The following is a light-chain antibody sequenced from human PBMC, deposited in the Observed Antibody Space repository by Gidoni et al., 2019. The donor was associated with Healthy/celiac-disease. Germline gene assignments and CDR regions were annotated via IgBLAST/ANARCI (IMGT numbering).Light chain of an antibody. V-gene: IGKV1-33*01. J-gene: IGKJ3*01. Sequence: DIQMTQSPSSLSASVGDRVTITCQASQDISNYLNWYQQKPGKAPKLLIYDASNLETGVPSRCSGSGSGTDFTFTISSLQPEDIATYYCQQYDNLVFTFGPGTKVDIK. CDR2: DAS. CDR1: QDISNY. CDR3: QQYDNLVFT.